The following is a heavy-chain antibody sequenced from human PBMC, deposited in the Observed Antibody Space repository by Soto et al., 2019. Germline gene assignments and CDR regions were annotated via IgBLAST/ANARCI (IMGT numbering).Heavy chain of an antibody. V-gene: IGHV4-59*12. CDR3: AIDAYSSGHFDY. Sequence: QVQLQESGPGLVKPSETLSLTCTVSGGSISSYYWNWIRQPPGKGLEWIGYIHYRGSTNYNPSLKSRVTISLDTTKSQISLNLSSVTAADSAVYYCAIDAYSSGHFDYWGQGTLVTVSS. J-gene: IGHJ4*02. CDR2: IHYRGST. CDR1: GGSISSYY. D-gene: IGHD6-19*01.